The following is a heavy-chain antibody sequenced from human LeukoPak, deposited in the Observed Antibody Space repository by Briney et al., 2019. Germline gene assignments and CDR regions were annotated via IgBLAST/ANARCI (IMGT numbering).Heavy chain of an antibody. D-gene: IGHD3-16*01. CDR1: GGSISSYY. V-gene: IGHV4-59*01. CDR2: IYYSGST. J-gene: IGHJ2*01. CDR3: ARDRKNSNLGVWYFDL. Sequence: SETLSLTCTVSGGSISSYYWSWIRQPPGKGLEWIGYIYYSGSTNYNPSLKSRVTISVDTSKHQFSLKLSSVTAADTAVYYCARDRKNSNLGVWYFDLWGRGTLVTVSS.